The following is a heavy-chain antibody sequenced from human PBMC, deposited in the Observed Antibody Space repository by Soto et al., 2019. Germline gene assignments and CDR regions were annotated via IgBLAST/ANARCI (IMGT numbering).Heavy chain of an antibody. CDR2: INHSGSI. CDR1: GGSFTTYY. CDR3: AFGERDGDYDY. V-gene: IGHV4-34*01. Sequence: QVQPEQWGAGLLKPSETLSLTCAVYGGSFTTYYWSWIRQPPGKGLEWLGEINHSGSINYNPSLKSRVTISLDTSKRQASLKVSSVTVAETAVYYCAFGERDGDYDYWGQGTLVTVSS. D-gene: IGHD4-17*01. J-gene: IGHJ4*02.